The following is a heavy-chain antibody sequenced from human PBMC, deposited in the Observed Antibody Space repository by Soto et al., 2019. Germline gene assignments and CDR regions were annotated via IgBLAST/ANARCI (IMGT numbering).Heavy chain of an antibody. J-gene: IGHJ4*02. D-gene: IGHD2-2*01. CDR1: GFTFSSYG. CDR3: ESRSPALDY. CDR2: IWYDGSNK. V-gene: IGHV3-33*03. Sequence: GGSLRLSCAASGFTFSSYGMHWVRQAPGKGLEWVAVIWYDGSNKYYADSVKGRFTISRDNSKNTLYLQMNSLRAEDTAVYYCESRSPALDYCGQVNLVTVSS.